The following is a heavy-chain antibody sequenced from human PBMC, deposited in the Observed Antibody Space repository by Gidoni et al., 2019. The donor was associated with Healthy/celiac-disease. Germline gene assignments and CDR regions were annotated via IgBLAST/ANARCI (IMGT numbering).Heavy chain of an antibody. V-gene: IGHV4-39*01. J-gene: IGHJ4*02. CDR3: ARGFDYYDSSGYVI. Sequence: QLQLQESGPGLVKPSETLSLTCTVPGGSIRSSSYYWGWIRQPPGKGLEWIGSIYYSGSTYYNPSLKSRVTISVGTSKNQFSLKLSSVTAADTAVYYCARGFDYYDSSGYVIWGQGTLVTVSS. CDR1: GGSIRSSSYY. CDR2: IYYSGST. D-gene: IGHD3-22*01.